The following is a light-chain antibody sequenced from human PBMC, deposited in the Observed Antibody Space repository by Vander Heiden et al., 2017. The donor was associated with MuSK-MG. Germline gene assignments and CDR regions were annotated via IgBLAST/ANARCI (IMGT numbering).Light chain of an antibody. J-gene: IGLJ2*01. CDR2: DGS. Sequence: QSALTQPASVSGSPGQSITISCTGTSSDGGGYNYVSWYQQHPGKAPKLMIYDGSNRPSGVSNRFSGSKSGTTASLTISGLQAEDEDDYYCSSYTSSSPVFGGGTKLTVL. CDR1: SSDGGGYNY. V-gene: IGLV2-14*01. CDR3: SSYTSSSPV.